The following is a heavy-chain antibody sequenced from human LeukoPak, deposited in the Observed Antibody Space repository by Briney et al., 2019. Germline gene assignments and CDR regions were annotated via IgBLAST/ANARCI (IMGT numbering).Heavy chain of an antibody. V-gene: IGHV3-30*04. J-gene: IGHJ5*02. D-gene: IGHD6-13*01. CDR3: ARALLGSSWTGNWSDP. CDR2: ISYDGSNK. Sequence: PGGSLRLSCAASGFTFSSYAMHWVRQAPGKGLEWVAVISYDGSNKYYADSVKGRFTISRDNSKNTLYLQMNSLRAEDTAVYYCARALLGSSWTGNWSDPWGQGTLVTVSS. CDR1: GFTFSSYA.